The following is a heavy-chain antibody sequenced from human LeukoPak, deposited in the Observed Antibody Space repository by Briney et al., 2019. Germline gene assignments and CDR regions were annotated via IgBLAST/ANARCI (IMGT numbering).Heavy chain of an antibody. Sequence: GGTLRLSCAASGFTFSSYGMSWVRQAPGKGLEWVSAISDTGGSTYYADSVKGRFTISRDNAKNSLYLQMNSLRAEDTAVYYCAELGITMIGGVWGKGTTVTISS. V-gene: IGHV3-23*01. J-gene: IGHJ6*04. CDR1: GFTFSSYG. D-gene: IGHD3-10*02. CDR2: ISDTGGST. CDR3: AELGITMIGGV.